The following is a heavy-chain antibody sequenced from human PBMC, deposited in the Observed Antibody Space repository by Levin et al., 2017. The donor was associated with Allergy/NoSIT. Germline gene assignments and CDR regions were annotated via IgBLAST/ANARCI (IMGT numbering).Heavy chain of an antibody. D-gene: IGHD2-15*01. CDR2: ISSSGSTI. CDR3: AREPPRQGYFNY. Sequence: GGSLRLSCAASGFTFSIYEMNWVRQAPGKGLEWLSFISSSGSTIYYADSVKGRFTISRDNAKNLLYLQMDSLRAEDTAVYYCAREPPRQGYFNYWGQGTLVSVSS. V-gene: IGHV3-48*03. J-gene: IGHJ4*02. CDR1: GFTFSIYE.